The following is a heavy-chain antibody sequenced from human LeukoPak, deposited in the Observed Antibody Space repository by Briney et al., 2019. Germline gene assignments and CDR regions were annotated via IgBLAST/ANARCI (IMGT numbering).Heavy chain of an antibody. CDR1: GFTFSSYA. CDR3: AKSNFWSGYYDY. CDR2: ISGSGGST. V-gene: IGHV3-23*01. Sequence: PGGSLRLSCAASGFTFSSYAMSWVRQAPGKGLDGVSAISGSGGSTYYADSVKGRFTISRDNSKNTLYLQMNSLRAEDTAVYYCAKSNFWSGYYDYWGQGTLVTVSS. J-gene: IGHJ4*02. D-gene: IGHD3-3*01.